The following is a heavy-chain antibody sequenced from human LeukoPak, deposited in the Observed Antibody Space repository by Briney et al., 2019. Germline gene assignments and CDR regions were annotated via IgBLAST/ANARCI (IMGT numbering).Heavy chain of an antibody. CDR2: IKQDGSEK. D-gene: IGHD3-9*01. CDR1: GFTFSSYW. V-gene: IGHV3-7*01. Sequence: GGSLRLSCAASGFTFSSYWMSWVRQAPGKGLEWVANIKQDGSEKYYVDSVNGRFTISRDNAKNSLYLQMNSLRAEDTAVYYCARDYDILTGYDAFDIWGQGTMVTVSS. CDR3: ARDYDILTGYDAFDI. J-gene: IGHJ3*02.